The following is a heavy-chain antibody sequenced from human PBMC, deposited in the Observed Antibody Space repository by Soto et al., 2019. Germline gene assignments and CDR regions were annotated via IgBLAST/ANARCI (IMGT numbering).Heavy chain of an antibody. V-gene: IGHV3-33*01. CDR1: GFTFSSYG. CDR3: ARGGIGVGATWYFDY. J-gene: IGHJ4*02. CDR2: IWYDGSNK. Sequence: QVQLVESGGGVVQPGRSLRLACAASGFTFSSYGMHWVRQAPGKGLEWLAVIWYDGSNKYYADSVKGRFTIYRDNSKNTLYVQMNSLRAEDTAVYYCARGGIGVGATWYFDYWGQGTLVTVSS. D-gene: IGHD6-19*01.